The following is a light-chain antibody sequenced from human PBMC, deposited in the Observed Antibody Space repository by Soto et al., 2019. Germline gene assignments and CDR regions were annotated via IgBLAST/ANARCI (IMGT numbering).Light chain of an antibody. CDR1: SSNIGAGYG. CDR2: GNN. J-gene: IGLJ2*01. Sequence: QSVLTQPPSASGALGQRVSISCTGTSSNIGAGYGVHWYQHLPGTAPKLLIYGNNNRPSGVPDRFSGSKSGTSASLAITGLQAEDEADYYCQSYDSGLGVYVVFGGGTNVTVL. CDR3: QSYDSGLGVYVV. V-gene: IGLV1-40*01.